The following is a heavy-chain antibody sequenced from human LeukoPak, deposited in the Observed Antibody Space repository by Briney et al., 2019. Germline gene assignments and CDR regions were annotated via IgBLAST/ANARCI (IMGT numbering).Heavy chain of an antibody. CDR1: VYTFNRYD. J-gene: IGHJ4*02. CDR3: ARGPPNWGYDY. D-gene: IGHD7-27*01. Sequence: GVSENVPHKASVYTFNRYDLMGVRQPPGQRPECVVEMRHHWGDTGYPQQFQDSVTMTRNASISTAYMELSSLRSDDTGVYYCARGPPNWGYDYWGPRTLVTVSS. V-gene: IGHV1-8*01. CDR2: MRHHWGDT.